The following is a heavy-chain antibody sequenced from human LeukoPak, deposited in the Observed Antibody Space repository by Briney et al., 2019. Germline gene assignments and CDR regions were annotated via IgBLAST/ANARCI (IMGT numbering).Heavy chain of an antibody. CDR2: MNPNSGNT. Sequence: GASVKVSCKASGYTFTSYDINWVRQATGQGLEWMGWMNPNSGNTGYSQKFQGRVTMTRNTSITTAYMELSSLRSEDTAVYYCARAGGTGHGNRHFQHWGQGTLVTVSS. CDR1: GYTFTSYD. V-gene: IGHV1-8*01. CDR3: ARAGGTGHGNRHFQH. D-gene: IGHD2-8*02. J-gene: IGHJ1*01.